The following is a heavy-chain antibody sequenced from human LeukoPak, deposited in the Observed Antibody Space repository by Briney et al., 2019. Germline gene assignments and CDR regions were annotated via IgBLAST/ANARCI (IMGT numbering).Heavy chain of an antibody. D-gene: IGHD4-23*01. J-gene: IGHJ4*02. V-gene: IGHV4-59*08. CDR2: IYYSGST. CDR1: GGSISSYY. Sequence: SETLSLTCTVSGGSISSYYWSWIRQPPGKGLEWIGYIYYSGSTNYNPSLKSRVTISVDTSKNQFSLKLSSVTAADTAVYHCARGDYYGGNSGVFDYWGQGTLVTVSS. CDR3: ARGDYYGGNSGVFDY.